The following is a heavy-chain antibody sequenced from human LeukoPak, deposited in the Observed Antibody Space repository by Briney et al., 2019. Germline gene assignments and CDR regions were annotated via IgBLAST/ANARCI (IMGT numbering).Heavy chain of an antibody. V-gene: IGHV3-23*01. Sequence: PGGSLRLSCAASGFTFSSYAMSWVRQAPGKGLEWVSAISGSGGSTYYADSVKGRFTISRDNSKSTLYLQMNSLRAEDTAVYYCRGYCSSTSCSALSYFDYWGQGTLVTVSS. CDR3: RGYCSSTSCSALSYFDY. CDR1: GFTFSSYA. D-gene: IGHD2-2*01. J-gene: IGHJ4*02. CDR2: ISGSGGST.